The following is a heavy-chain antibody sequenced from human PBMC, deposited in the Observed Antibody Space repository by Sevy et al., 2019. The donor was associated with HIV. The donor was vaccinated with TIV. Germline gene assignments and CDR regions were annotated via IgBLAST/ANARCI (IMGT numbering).Heavy chain of an antibody. V-gene: IGHV3-74*01. J-gene: IGHJ5*02. D-gene: IGHD4-17*01. CDR2: INSDGSTT. CDR1: GFSFSRYF. CDR3: ARDTLGYGGNPNLDLDL. Sequence: GGSLRLSCAASGFSFSRYFMHWARQAPGEGLVWVSRINSDGSTTNYADSVEGRFIVSRDNAKKTLYLELHSLRVEDTATYYCARDTLGYGGNPNLDLDLWGQGTLVTVSS.